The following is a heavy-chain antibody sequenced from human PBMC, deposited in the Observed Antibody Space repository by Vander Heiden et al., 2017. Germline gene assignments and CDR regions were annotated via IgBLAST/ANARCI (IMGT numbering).Heavy chain of an antibody. J-gene: IGHJ4*02. V-gene: IGHV3-23*01. CDR2: ISGSGATT. CDR1: GFTFTYYA. CDR3: AKDPMYSSTWSTRLHFDY. D-gene: IGHD6-13*01. Sequence: EVQLSESGGGLVQPGGSLKLSCATSGFTFTYYAMPWVRQAPGKRLEWVSTISGSGATTYDADSVKGRFTISRDNSKNTLYVQMISLRAEDTAIYYCAKDPMYSSTWSTRLHFDYWGQGTLVTVSS.